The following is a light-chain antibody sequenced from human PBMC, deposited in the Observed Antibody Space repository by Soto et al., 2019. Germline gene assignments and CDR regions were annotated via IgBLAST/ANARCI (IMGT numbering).Light chain of an antibody. J-gene: IGKJ1*01. CDR2: GAS. CDR1: QSISSN. V-gene: IGKV3-15*01. Sequence: EIVMTQSPDTPSLSAGERATLSRRASQSISSNLAWYLQKVGQAPRLLIYGASTRAPGISARFSGSGSGTEFTLTISSLQSEDFAVYYCQQYNNWPRTFGQGTKVDIK. CDR3: QQYNNWPRT.